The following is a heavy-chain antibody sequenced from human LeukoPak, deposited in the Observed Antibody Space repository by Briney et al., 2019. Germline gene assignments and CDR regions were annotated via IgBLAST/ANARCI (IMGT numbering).Heavy chain of an antibody. V-gene: IGHV4-61*02. D-gene: IGHD6-13*01. CDR2: IYTSGST. J-gene: IGHJ6*02. CDR1: GGSISSGSYY. Sequence: SETLSLTCTVSGGSISSGSYYWSWIRQPAGKGLEWIGRIYTSGSTNYNPSLKSRVTISVDTSKNQFSLKLSSVTAADTAVYYCARARLSSSSYCYYGMDVWGQGTTVTVSS. CDR3: ARARLSSSSYCYYGMDV.